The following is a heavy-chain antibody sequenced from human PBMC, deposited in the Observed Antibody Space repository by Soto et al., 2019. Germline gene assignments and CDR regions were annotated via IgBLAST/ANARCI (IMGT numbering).Heavy chain of an antibody. Sequence: GGSLRLSCAASGFTFSSYAMHWVRQAPGKGLEWVAVISYDGSNKYYADSVKGRFTISRDNSKNTLYLQMNSLRAEDTAVYYCAXDPTTVVRGNWFDPWGQGTLVTVSS. CDR3: AXDPTTVVRGNWFDP. J-gene: IGHJ5*02. D-gene: IGHD4-17*01. V-gene: IGHV3-30-3*01. CDR1: GFTFSSYA. CDR2: ISYDGSNK.